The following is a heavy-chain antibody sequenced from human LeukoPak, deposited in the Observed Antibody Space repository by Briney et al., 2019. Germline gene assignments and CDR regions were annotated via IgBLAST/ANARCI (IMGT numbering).Heavy chain of an antibody. Sequence: GGSLRLSCAASGFTFSGYWMSWVRQTPEKGLEWVANIKQDGNEKYYVDSVKGRFTISRDNAKNPLYLQMNSLRADDTAVYYCARDKIVGPTTLDYWGQGTLVTVSS. CDR2: IKQDGNEK. D-gene: IGHD1-26*01. V-gene: IGHV3-7*01. CDR1: GFTFSGYW. J-gene: IGHJ4*02. CDR3: ARDKIVGPTTLDY.